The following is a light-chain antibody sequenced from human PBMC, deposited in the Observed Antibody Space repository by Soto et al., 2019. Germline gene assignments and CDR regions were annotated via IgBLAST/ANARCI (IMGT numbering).Light chain of an antibody. CDR1: QTVSSNF. Sequence: EIVMTQSPATLSLSPGERATLSCSASQTVSSNFLAWYQQRPAQAPRLLIHGASTRATGITDRFSGSGSETDFTLTISRLESEDFALYYCQQYGSSPLTFGGGTKVDIK. CDR3: QQYGSSPLT. V-gene: IGKV3-20*01. J-gene: IGKJ4*01. CDR2: GAS.